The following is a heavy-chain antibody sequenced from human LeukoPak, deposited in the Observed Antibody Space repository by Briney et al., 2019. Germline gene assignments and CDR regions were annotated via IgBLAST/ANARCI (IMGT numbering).Heavy chain of an antibody. CDR1: GYTFTDNG. CDR2: ISANSGKT. J-gene: IGHJ4*02. CDR3: ARDKNYRFDY. V-gene: IGHV1-18*01. D-gene: IGHD3-16*02. Sequence: ASVKVSCKASGYTFTDNGISWVRRAPGEGLEWMGWISANSGKTNYAQRFQGRVTMTRETSSSTVYMELRSLRSDDTAVYFCARDKNYRFDYWGQGTLVSVTS.